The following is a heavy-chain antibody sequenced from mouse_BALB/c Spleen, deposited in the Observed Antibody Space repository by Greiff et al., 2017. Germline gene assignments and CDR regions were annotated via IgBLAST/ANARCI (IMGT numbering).Heavy chain of an antibody. J-gene: IGHJ3*01. CDR3: ARHGGLRRENVSWFAY. V-gene: IGHV5-2*01. CDR1: EYEFPSHD. D-gene: IGHD2-4*01. Sequence: EVQRVESGGGLVQPGESLKLSCESNEYEFPSHDMSWVRKTPEKRLELVAAINSDGGSTYYPDTMERRFIISRDNTKKTLYLQMSSLRSEDTALYYCARHGGLRRENVSWFAYWGQGTLVTVSA. CDR2: INSDGGST.